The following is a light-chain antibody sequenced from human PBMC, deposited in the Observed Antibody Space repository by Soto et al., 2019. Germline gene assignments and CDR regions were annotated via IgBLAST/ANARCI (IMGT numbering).Light chain of an antibody. J-gene: IGKJ5*01. V-gene: IGKV3-15*01. CDR3: QQYAHWLPT. CDR2: SAS. Sequence: MTQYPATLSVSPGERATLSCRAAQNIKSNLAWYQQKPGQAPRLLIYSASTRATGVPGRVSGSGSGTEFTLTISSLQSEDFAVYYCQQYAHWLPTFGQGTRLEI. CDR1: QNIKSN.